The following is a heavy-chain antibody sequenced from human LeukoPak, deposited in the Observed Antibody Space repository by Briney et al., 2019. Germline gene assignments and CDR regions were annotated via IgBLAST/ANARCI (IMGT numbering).Heavy chain of an antibody. V-gene: IGHV1-2*02. D-gene: IGHD3-9*01. Sequence: ASVKVSCKASGYTFTGYYMHWVRQAPGQGLEWMGWINPNSGGTNYAQKFQDRVTITADKSTSTAYMELSSLRSEDTAVYYCARVRGLIGSDDWDYYYYMDVWGKGTPVTVSS. CDR1: GYTFTGYY. CDR3: ARVRGLIGSDDWDYYYYMDV. CDR2: INPNSGGT. J-gene: IGHJ6*03.